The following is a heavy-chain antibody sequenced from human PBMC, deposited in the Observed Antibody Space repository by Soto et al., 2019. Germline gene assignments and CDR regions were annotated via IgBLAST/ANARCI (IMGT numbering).Heavy chain of an antibody. CDR1: GFSLTTSGVG. CDR3: AHRVLRTVFGLVTTAAIYFDF. Sequence: QITLNESGPTQVKPRQTLTLTCTFSGFSLTTSGVGVGWIRQSPGKAPEWLALIYWDDDKRYSTSLKSRLTMTKDTTKNQLVLTMAVLDLADTATYYCAHRVLRTVFGLVTTAAIYFDFWCQGTPVAVSS. V-gene: IGHV2-5*02. J-gene: IGHJ4*02. D-gene: IGHD3-3*01. CDR2: IYWDDDK.